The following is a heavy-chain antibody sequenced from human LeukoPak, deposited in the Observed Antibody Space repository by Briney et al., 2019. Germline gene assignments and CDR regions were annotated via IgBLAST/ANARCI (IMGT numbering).Heavy chain of an antibody. D-gene: IGHD3-10*01. Sequence: GASVKVSCKASGYTFTGYYMHWVRQAPGQGLEWMAIINPSGGSTSYAQKFQGRVTMTRDTSTSTVYMELSSLRSEDTAVYYCARDRSGIALWFGELLSFYYYYGMDVWGQGTTVTVSS. CDR1: GYTFTGYY. CDR2: INPSGGST. V-gene: IGHV1-46*01. J-gene: IGHJ6*02. CDR3: ARDRSGIALWFGELLSFYYYYGMDV.